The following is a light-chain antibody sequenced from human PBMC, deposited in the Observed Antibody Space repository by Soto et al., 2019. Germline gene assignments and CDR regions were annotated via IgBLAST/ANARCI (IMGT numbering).Light chain of an antibody. CDR1: NSDVDDYRY. V-gene: IGLV2-14*01. CDR2: EVS. Sequence: QSALTQPASVSGSPGQSITISCTGTNSDVDDYRYVSWYQQHPGKAPKLMIYEVSYRPSGVSHRFSGSKSGKTASLTISGLQADDEADYYCSSYTRGNMVFGGGTQLTVL. CDR3: SSYTRGNMV. J-gene: IGLJ2*01.